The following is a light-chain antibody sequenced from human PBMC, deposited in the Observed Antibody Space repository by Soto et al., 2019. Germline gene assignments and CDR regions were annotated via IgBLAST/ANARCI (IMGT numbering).Light chain of an antibody. CDR3: QQYVSSVT. CDR2: GAS. CDR1: QSVDSSF. V-gene: IGKV3-20*01. Sequence: EIVLTQSPGSLSLSPGERATLSCRASQSVDSSFFAWYQKKPGQAPRLLIYGASKRATGIPDRFSGSGSGTDFTLTISRVEHEDFAVYYCQQYVSSVTFGQGTKVEIK. J-gene: IGKJ1*01.